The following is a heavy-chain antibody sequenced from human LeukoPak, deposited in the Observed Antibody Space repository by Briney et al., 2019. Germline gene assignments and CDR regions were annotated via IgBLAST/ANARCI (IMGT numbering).Heavy chain of an antibody. D-gene: IGHD2-21*01. CDR2: IKSNNDGGTT. CDR3: TPVMVEDRGF. CDR1: GFIFNKAW. J-gene: IGHJ4*02. Sequence: GGSPRLSCAASGFIFNKAWMNWVRQAPGKGPEWVGRIKSNNDGGTTDYASPVEGRFITSRDDSKNTIYLQMNRLIIDDTAIYYCTPVMVEDRGFWGQGTLVTVSS. V-gene: IGHV3-15*01.